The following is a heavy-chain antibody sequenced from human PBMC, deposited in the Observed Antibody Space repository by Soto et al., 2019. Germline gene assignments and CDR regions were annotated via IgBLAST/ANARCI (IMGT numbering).Heavy chain of an antibody. V-gene: IGHV1-18*01. CDR2: ISAYNSNI. J-gene: IGHJ4*02. CDR3: ARDRLGATGDY. D-gene: IGHD1-26*01. Sequence: ASVKVSCKASGYTFTSYGISWVRQTPGQGLEWMGWISAYNSNINYAQKLQGRVTMTTDTSTSTAYMELRSLRSDDTAVYFCARDRLGATGDYWGQGTLVTVSS. CDR1: GYTFTSYG.